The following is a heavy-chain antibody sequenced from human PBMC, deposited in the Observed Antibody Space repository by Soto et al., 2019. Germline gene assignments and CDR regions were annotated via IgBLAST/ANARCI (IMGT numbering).Heavy chain of an antibody. Sequence: GESLKISCKGSGYSFTSYWISWVRQMPGKGLEWMGRIDPSDSYTNYSPSFQGHVTISADKSISTAYLQWSSLKASDTAMYYCARVVLPTANDATYYYYYGMDVWGQGTTVTVSS. J-gene: IGHJ6*02. D-gene: IGHD5-18*01. CDR3: ARVVLPTANDATYYYYYGMDV. CDR2: IDPSDSYT. CDR1: GYSFTSYW. V-gene: IGHV5-10-1*01.